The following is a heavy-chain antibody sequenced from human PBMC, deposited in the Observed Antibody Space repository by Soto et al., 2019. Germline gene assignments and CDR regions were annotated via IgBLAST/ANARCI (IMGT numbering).Heavy chain of an antibody. CDR2: MFSRGSA. CDR1: VSSIVRYH. Sequence: ATLSLTFTVSVSSIVRYHWSWVRPPPGKGLEWIGFMFSRGSANYNPSLKSRVTISVDTSKSQFSLKLTSVTAADTAVYYCARGRRVTVAREYNWFDPWGQGTRVNVSA. D-gene: IGHD6-19*01. CDR3: ARGRRVTVAREYNWFDP. J-gene: IGHJ5*02. V-gene: IGHV4-59*01.